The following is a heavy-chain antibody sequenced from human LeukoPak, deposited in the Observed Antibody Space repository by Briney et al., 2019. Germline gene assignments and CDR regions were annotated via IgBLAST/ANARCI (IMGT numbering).Heavy chain of an antibody. CDR1: RFTFSSYG. V-gene: IGHV3-30*02. CDR2: IRYDGSNK. Sequence: GGSLRLSCAASRFTFSSYGMHWVRQAPGKGLEWVAFIRYDGSNKYYADSVKGRFTISRDNSKNTLYLQMNSLRAEDTAVYYCARALEWELRRMYYFDYWGQGTLVTVSS. CDR3: ARALEWELRRMYYFDY. D-gene: IGHD1-26*01. J-gene: IGHJ4*02.